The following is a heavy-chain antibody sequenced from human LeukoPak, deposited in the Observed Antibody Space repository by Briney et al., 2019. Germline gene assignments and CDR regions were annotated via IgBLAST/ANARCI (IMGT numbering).Heavy chain of an antibody. D-gene: IGHD3-10*01. Sequence: GASVKVSCKASGYTFTSYDINWVRQATGQELEWMGWMNPNSGNTGYAQKFQGRVTMTRNTSISTAYMELSSLRSEDTAVYYCARGRGAMVREPPGYWGQGTLVTVSS. CDR2: MNPNSGNT. V-gene: IGHV1-8*01. J-gene: IGHJ4*02. CDR1: GYTFTSYD. CDR3: ARGRGAMVREPPGY.